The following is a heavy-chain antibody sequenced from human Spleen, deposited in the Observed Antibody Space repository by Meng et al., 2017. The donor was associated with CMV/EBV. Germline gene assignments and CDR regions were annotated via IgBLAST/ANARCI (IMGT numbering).Heavy chain of an antibody. D-gene: IGHD2-15*01. J-gene: IGHJ4*02. CDR2: IYYSGIT. CDR3: ARDGGYHRAAGPY. V-gene: IGHV4-30-4*08. CDR1: GGSISSGDYY. Sequence: QVQLQASGTGLVKPSPTLSLTCTVSGGSISSGDYYWSWIRQPPGKGLEWIGYIYYSGITYYNPSLKSRVTISVDTSKNQFSLKLSSVTAADTAVYYCARDGGYHRAAGPYWGQGTLVTVSS.